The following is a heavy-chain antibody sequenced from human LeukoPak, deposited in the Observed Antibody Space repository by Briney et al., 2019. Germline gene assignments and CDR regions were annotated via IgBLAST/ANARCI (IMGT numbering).Heavy chain of an antibody. D-gene: IGHD5-18*01. V-gene: IGHV3-30*04. J-gene: IGHJ4*02. Sequence: PGGSLRLSCAASGFTFSSYAMHWVRQAPGKGLEWVAVISYDGSNKYYADSVKGRFTISRDNSKNTLYLQMNSLRAEDTAVYYCASEHRWMQLWHYFDYWGQGTLVTVSS. CDR2: ISYDGSNK. CDR3: ASEHRWMQLWHYFDY. CDR1: GFTFSSYA.